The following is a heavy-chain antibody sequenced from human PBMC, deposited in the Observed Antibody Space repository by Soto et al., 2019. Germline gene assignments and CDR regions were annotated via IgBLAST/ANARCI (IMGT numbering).Heavy chain of an antibody. Sequence: QVQLVQSGAEVKKPGSSVKVSCKASGGTFSSYAISWVRQAPGQGLEWMGGIIPIFGTANYAQKFQGRVTITADKSTSTAYMELSSLRSEDTAVYYCARERDIVVVPAAACWDYWGQGTLVTVSS. D-gene: IGHD2-2*01. V-gene: IGHV1-69*06. CDR1: GGTFSSYA. CDR3: ARERDIVVVPAAACWDY. CDR2: IIPIFGTA. J-gene: IGHJ4*02.